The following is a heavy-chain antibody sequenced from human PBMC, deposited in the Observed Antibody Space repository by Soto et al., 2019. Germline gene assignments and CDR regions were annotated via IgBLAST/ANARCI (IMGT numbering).Heavy chain of an antibody. V-gene: IGHV1-69*12. Sequence: QVQLVQSGAEVKEPGSSVNVSCKTSGGTFGNTAVTWVRQAPGQGLEWIGGIVPMFGTANYAQKFRGRVTTTADESTRTAYMELSSLRSDDTAVYYCARDGDPGYSFWSGPLGGGRFDPWGQGTLVTVSS. CDR3: ARDGDPGYSFWSGPLGGGRFDP. D-gene: IGHD3-3*01. CDR1: GGTFGNTA. J-gene: IGHJ5*02. CDR2: IVPMFGTA.